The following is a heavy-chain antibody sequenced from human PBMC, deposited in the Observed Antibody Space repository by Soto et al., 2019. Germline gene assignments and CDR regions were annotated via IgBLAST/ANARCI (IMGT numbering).Heavy chain of an antibody. J-gene: IGHJ5*02. V-gene: IGHV3-30*18. D-gene: IGHD3-10*01. CDR1: GFTFSSYG. CDR2: ISYDGSNK. CDR3: AKVLHVTMVRGAPFDP. Sequence: GGSLRFSCAASGFTFSSYGMHWVRQAPGKGLEWVAVISYDGSNKYYADSVKGRFTISRDNSKNTLYLQMNSLRAEDTAGYYCAKVLHVTMVRGAPFDPWGQGTLVTVSS.